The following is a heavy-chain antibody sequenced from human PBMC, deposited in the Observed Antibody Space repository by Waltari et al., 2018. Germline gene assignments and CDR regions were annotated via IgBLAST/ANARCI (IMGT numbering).Heavy chain of an antibody. Sequence: QLQLQDSGPGLVKPSETLSLTCTVSGGSISSSRYYWGWIRQPPGKGLEWIGSIYYSGSTYYNPSLKSRVTISVDTSKNQFSLKLSAVTAADTAVYYCASLSGWYYPLDYWGQGTLVTVSS. J-gene: IGHJ4*02. CDR1: GGSISSSRYY. CDR3: ASLSGWYYPLDY. V-gene: IGHV4-39*01. CDR2: IYYSGST. D-gene: IGHD6-19*01.